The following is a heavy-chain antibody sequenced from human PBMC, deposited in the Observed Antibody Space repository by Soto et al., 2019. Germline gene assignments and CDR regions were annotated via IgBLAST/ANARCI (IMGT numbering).Heavy chain of an antibody. CDR2: IYPGDSDT. J-gene: IGHJ4*02. V-gene: IGHV5-51*01. Sequence: ESLKISCKGSGYSFTSYWIGWVRQMPGKGLEWMGIIYPGDSDTRYSPSFQGQVTISADKSISTAYLQWSSLKASDTAMYYCARQGQQLDPEEVYFDYWGQGTLVTVSS. D-gene: IGHD6-13*01. CDR3: ARQGQQLDPEEVYFDY. CDR1: GYSFTSYW.